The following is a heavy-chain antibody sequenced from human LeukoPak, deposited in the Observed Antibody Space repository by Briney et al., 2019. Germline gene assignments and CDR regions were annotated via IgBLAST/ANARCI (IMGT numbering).Heavy chain of an antibody. CDR2: IKEDGSEK. D-gene: IGHD4-17*01. CDR3: ARGGRTTVY. CDR1: XXXXXGYW. Sequence: GGSLRXXXXXSXXXXXGYWMSWVRQAPGKGLEWVANIKEDGSEKYYVDSVKGRFTVSRDNAKNSVDLQMNSLRAEDTAVYYCARGGRTTVYWGQGTLVTVSS. J-gene: IGHJ4*02. V-gene: IGHV3-7*01.